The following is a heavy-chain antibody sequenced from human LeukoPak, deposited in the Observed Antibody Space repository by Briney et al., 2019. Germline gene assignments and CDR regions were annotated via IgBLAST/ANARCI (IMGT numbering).Heavy chain of an antibody. Sequence: GGSLRLSCAASGFTFSSYSMNWVRQAPGKGLEWISYISSSGSVTYYADSVKGRFTISRDNAKNSLYLQMNSLRHEDTAVYYCARDPQRGDSGFDLWGQGTLVTVSS. CDR1: GFTFSSYS. J-gene: IGHJ4*02. V-gene: IGHV3-48*02. D-gene: IGHD3-16*01. CDR2: ISSSGSVT. CDR3: ARDPQRGDSGFDL.